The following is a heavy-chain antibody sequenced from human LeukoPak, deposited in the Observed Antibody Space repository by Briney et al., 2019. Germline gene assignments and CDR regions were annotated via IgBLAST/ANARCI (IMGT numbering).Heavy chain of an antibody. V-gene: IGHV1-69*13. CDR1: GGTFTNYG. CDR3: ARVSGAGTGWFDP. J-gene: IGHJ5*02. CDR2: IIPMFATS. Sequence: ASVKVSCKLPGGTFTNYGLSRVRQAPGQPLEYMGGIIPMFATSNHAQKFQGRVTITADESTTTVYLELGRLRSDDAAVYYCARVSGAGTGWFDPWRRGRLVGDCS. D-gene: IGHD3-10*01.